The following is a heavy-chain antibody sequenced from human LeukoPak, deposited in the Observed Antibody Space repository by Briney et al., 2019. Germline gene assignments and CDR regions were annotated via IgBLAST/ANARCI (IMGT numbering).Heavy chain of an antibody. CDR1: GFTFSSYN. CDR3: ARGYSSGWEPYYYYYMDV. Sequence: GGSLRLSCAASGFTFSSYNMNWVRQAPGKGLEWVSSITSSSTYIYYADSVKGRFTISRDNARNSLYLRMNSLRAEDTAVYYCARGYSSGWEPYYYYYMDVWGKGTTVTVSS. J-gene: IGHJ6*03. D-gene: IGHD6-19*01. CDR2: ITSSSTYI. V-gene: IGHV3-21*01.